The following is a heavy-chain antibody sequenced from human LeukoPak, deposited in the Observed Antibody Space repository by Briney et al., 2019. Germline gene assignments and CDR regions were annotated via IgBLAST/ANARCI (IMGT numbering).Heavy chain of an antibody. D-gene: IGHD3-22*01. Sequence: PGGSLRLSCAASGFTFSTLDFNWVRQAPGRGLEWVSSIDRSGSYIYYADSVKGRFTISRDNAKKSLYLQMDSLRAEDTAVYYCGMRGLTFDWGQGTLVTVSS. J-gene: IGHJ4*02. CDR3: GMRGLTFD. CDR1: GFTFSTLD. CDR2: IDRSGSYI. V-gene: IGHV3-21*01.